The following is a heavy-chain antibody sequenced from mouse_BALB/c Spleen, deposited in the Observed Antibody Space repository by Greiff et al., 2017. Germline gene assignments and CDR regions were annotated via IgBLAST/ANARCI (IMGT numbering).Heavy chain of an antibody. J-gene: IGHJ4*01. D-gene: IGHD2-1*01. CDR1: GYTFTDYW. V-gene: IGHV1-69*01. CDR3: ARSGDGNYLYAMDY. Sequence: QVQLQQSGAELVMPGASVKMSCKASGYTFTDYWMHWVKQRPGQGLEWIGAIDTSDSYTSYNQKFKGKATLTVDESSSTAYMQLSSLTSEDSAVYYCARSGDGNYLYAMDYWGQGTSVTVSS. CDR2: IDTSDSYT.